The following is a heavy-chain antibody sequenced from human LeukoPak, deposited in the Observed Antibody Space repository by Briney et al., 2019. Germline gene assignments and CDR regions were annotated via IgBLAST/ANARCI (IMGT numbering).Heavy chain of an antibody. D-gene: IGHD6-19*01. V-gene: IGHV3-23*01. CDR3: AKGHRSSSSFFDS. J-gene: IGHJ4*02. Sequence: PEGSLRLSCAAFSGFAMSWVRQAPGKGLEWVSAINGRGDDTYYPDSVKGRFTISRDNSNNTLYLQMNSLRAEDTAVYYCAKGHRSSSSFFDSWGQGILVTASS. CDR1: SGFA. CDR2: INGRGDDT.